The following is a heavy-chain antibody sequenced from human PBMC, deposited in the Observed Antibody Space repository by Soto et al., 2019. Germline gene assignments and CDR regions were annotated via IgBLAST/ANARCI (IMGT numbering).Heavy chain of an antibody. V-gene: IGHV4-34*01. J-gene: IGHJ4*02. CDR2: INHSGST. D-gene: IGHD3-22*01. Sequence: PSETLSLTCAVYGGSFSCYYWSWIRQPPGKGLEWIGEINHSGSTNYNPSLKSRVTISVDTSKNQFSLKLSSVTAADTAVYYCARKHYDSSGYSAYYFDYWGQGTLATVSS. CDR1: GGSFSCYY. CDR3: ARKHYDSSGYSAYYFDY.